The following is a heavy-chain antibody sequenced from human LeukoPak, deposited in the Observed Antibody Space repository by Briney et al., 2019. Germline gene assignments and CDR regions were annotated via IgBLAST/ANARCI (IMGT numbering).Heavy chain of an antibody. Sequence: ASVRVSCKASGYTFTSYGISWVRQAPGQGLEWMGWISAYNGNTNHAQKLQGRVTMTTDTSTSTAYMELRSLRSDDTAVYYCARRGYCSSTSCYAVEFDYWGQGTLVTVSS. D-gene: IGHD2-2*01. CDR2: ISAYNGNT. V-gene: IGHV1-18*01. CDR3: ARRGYCSSTSCYAVEFDY. CDR1: GYTFTSYG. J-gene: IGHJ4*02.